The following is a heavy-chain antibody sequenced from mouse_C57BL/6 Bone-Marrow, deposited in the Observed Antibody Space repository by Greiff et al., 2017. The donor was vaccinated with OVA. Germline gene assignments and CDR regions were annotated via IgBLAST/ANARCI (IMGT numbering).Heavy chain of an antibody. J-gene: IGHJ2*01. CDR3: ARGDWDYFDY. CDR1: GYTFTDYY. Sequence: QVHVKQSGPELVKPGASVKISCKASGYTFTDYYINWVKQRPGQGLEWIGWIYLGSGNTKYNEKFKGKATLTVDTSSSTAYMQLSSLTSEDSAVYFCARGDWDYFDYWGQGTTLTVSS. D-gene: IGHD4-1*01. V-gene: IGHV1-84*01. CDR2: IYLGSGNT.